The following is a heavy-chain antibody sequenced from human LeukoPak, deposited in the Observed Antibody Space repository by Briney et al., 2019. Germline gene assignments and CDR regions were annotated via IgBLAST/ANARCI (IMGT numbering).Heavy chain of an antibody. J-gene: IGHJ6*03. Sequence: GSSVKVSCKASGGTFNTYAISWVRQATGQGLEWMGWMNPNSGNTGYAQKFQGRVTITRNTSISTAYMELSSLRSGDTAVYYCARSWAAGYYYYYMDVWGKGTTVTVSS. V-gene: IGHV1-8*03. CDR2: MNPNSGNT. D-gene: IGHD6-19*01. CDR1: GGTFNTYA. CDR3: ARSWAAGYYYYYMDV.